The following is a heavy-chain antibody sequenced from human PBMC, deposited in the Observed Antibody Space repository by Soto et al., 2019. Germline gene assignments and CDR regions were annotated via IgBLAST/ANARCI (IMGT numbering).Heavy chain of an antibody. D-gene: IGHD3-9*01. Sequence: PGGSLRLSCAASGFTFEDYGMSWVRQLPGKGLQWVAGINWNSRTRDYVETVRGRFTISRDDANSQDNLDMNDVRPEDTANYYCARGHPRGRYFDWLIFPLGYWGRGA. CDR3: ARGHPRGRYFDWLIFPLGY. J-gene: IGHJ4*02. CDR1: GFTFEDYG. V-gene: IGHV3-20*04. CDR2: INWNSRTR.